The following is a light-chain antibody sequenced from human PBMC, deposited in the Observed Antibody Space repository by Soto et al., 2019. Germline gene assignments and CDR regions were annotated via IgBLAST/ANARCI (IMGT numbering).Light chain of an antibody. CDR2: AAS. CDR1: QGISSW. V-gene: IGKV1-12*02. J-gene: IGKJ3*01. CDR3: QQANSFPFT. Sequence: DIQMTQSPSSVSASVGDRVTITCRASQGISSWFAWYQQKPGQAPKLLIYAASSLQSGVPSRFSGSGSGTDFTLTISSRQPEDFVTFYCQQANSFPFTFGRKTKVDIK.